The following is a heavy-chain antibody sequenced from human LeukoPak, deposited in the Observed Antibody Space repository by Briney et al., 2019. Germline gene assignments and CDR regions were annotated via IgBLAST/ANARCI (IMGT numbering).Heavy chain of an antibody. J-gene: IGHJ4*02. CDR1: GFTFIDAW. Sequence: GGSLRLSCAVSGFTFIDAWMTWVRQAPGKGLEWIGRIKSKSDGGTTDYAAPVKGKFTITRDDSKNTLCLQMNRLKTEDTAMYYCSTAGYSGDWYEWGDDWGPGTLVTVSS. CDR3: STAGYSGDWYEWGDD. D-gene: IGHD6-19*01. V-gene: IGHV3-15*01. CDR2: IKSKSDGGTT.